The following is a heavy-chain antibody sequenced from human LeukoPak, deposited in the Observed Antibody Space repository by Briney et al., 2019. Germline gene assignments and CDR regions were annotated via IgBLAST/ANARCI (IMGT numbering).Heavy chain of an antibody. V-gene: IGHV1-2*06. Sequence: ASVKVSCKASGGTFSSYAISWVRQAPGQGLEWIGRINPNSGGTNYALKFRGRVTMTRDTSISTAYMELSRLRSDDTAVYYCAIPYSSACFDYWGQGTLVTVSS. J-gene: IGHJ4*02. D-gene: IGHD6-19*01. CDR1: GGTFSSYA. CDR3: AIPYSSACFDY. CDR2: INPNSGGT.